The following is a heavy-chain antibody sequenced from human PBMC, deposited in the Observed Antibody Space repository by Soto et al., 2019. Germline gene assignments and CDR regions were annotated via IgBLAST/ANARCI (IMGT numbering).Heavy chain of an antibody. CDR1: GLTFSSYW. CDR2: INSDGSGT. CDR3: ARDTIAAAGDFDY. D-gene: IGHD6-25*01. Sequence: GGSLRLSCAASGLTFSSYWMHWVRQAPGKGLVWVSRINSDGSGTRYADSVKGRFTISRDNAKNTLYLQMNSLRAEDTAVYYCARDTIAAAGDFDYWGQGTLVTVSS. J-gene: IGHJ4*02. V-gene: IGHV3-74*01.